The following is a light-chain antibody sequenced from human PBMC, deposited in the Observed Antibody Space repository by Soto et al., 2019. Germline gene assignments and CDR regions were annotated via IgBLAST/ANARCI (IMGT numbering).Light chain of an antibody. CDR3: SSYTGSSTLGV. CDR2: DVS. V-gene: IGLV2-14*01. Sequence: QSALTQPASVSGSPGQSVTISCTGTSSDVGGYNYVSWYQQHPGKAPKLMIYDVSNRPSGVSNRFSGSKSGNTASLTSSGLQAADEADYYCSSYTGSSTLGVFGAGTKVTVL. CDR1: SSDVGGYNY. J-gene: IGLJ3*02.